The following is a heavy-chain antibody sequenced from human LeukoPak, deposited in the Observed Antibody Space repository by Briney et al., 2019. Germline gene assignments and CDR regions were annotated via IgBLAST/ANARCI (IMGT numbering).Heavy chain of an antibody. Sequence: ASVKVSCKASGYTFTSYDINWVRQATGQGLEWMGWMNPNSGNTGYAQKFQGRVTMTRNTSISTAYMELNSLRSEDTAVYYCARVRENYYYYYGMDVWGQGTTVTVSS. J-gene: IGHJ6*02. CDR2: MNPNSGNT. CDR1: GYTFTSYD. CDR3: ARVRENYYYYYGMDV. D-gene: IGHD3-10*01. V-gene: IGHV1-8*01.